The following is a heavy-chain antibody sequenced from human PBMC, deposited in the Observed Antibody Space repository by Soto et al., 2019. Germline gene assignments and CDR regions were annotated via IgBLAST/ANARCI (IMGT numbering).Heavy chain of an antibody. V-gene: IGHV4-59*01. J-gene: IGHJ5*02. CDR2: IYYSGST. D-gene: IGHD3-9*01. Sequence: LSLTCTVSGGSISSYYWSWIRQPPGKGLEWIGYIYYSGSTNYNPSLKSRVTISVDTSKNQFSLKLSSVTAADTAVYYCARGDILTGYYLWGQGTLVTVSS. CDR3: ARGDILTGYYL. CDR1: GGSISSYY.